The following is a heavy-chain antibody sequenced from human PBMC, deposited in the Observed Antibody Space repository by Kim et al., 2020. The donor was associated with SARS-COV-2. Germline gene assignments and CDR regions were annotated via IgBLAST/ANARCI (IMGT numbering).Heavy chain of an antibody. D-gene: IGHD3-9*01. J-gene: IGHJ6*02. CDR2: ISYDGSNK. Sequence: GGSLRLSCAASGFTFSSYGMHWVRQAPGKGLEWVAVISYDGSNKYYADSVKGRFTISRENSKNTLDLQMNSLRAEDTAVYYCAQDLKGYFDWLRSRFYNYYGMDVWGQGTTVTVSS. CDR3: AQDLKGYFDWLRSRFYNYYGMDV. CDR1: GFTFSSYG. V-gene: IGHV3-30*18.